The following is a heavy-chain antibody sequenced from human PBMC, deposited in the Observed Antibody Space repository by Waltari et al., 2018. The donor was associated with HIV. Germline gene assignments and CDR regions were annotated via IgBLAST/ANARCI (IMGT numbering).Heavy chain of an antibody. D-gene: IGHD3-10*01. Sequence: QVQLVQSGAAVQKPGASVTVSCKAYGYTFTGYYMHWVRQVPGQGLEWMGRSHPNSGGRNYAQKFQGSVPMTRDTSIRTAYMELSRLRSDDTAVYYCARDYGSGSYIGNWGQGTLVTVSS. CDR2: SHPNSGGR. CDR1: GYTFTGYY. CDR3: ARDYGSGSYIGN. V-gene: IGHV1-2*06. J-gene: IGHJ4*02.